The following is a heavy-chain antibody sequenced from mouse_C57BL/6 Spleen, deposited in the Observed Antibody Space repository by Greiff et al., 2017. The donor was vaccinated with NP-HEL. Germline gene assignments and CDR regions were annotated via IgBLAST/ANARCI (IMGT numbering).Heavy chain of an antibody. J-gene: IGHJ2*01. CDR2: IYPRDGSP. V-gene: IGHV1-85*01. Sequence: QVQLQQSGPELVKPGASVKLSCKASGYTFTSYDINWVKQRPGQGLEWIGWIYPRDGSPKYNEKFKGKATLTVDTSSSTAYMELHSLTSEDSAVYFCARAFGPGYYFDYWGQGTTLTVSS. CDR3: ARAFGPGYYFDY. CDR1: GYTFTSYD.